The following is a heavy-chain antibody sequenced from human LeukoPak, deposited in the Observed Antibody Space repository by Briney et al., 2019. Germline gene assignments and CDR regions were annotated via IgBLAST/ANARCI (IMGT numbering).Heavy chain of an antibody. CDR3: ARVGITERGSGYYPLDY. CDR1: GGSISSGDYY. J-gene: IGHJ4*02. CDR2: IYYSGST. V-gene: IGHV4-31*03. D-gene: IGHD3-22*01. Sequence: PSETLSLTCTVSGGSISSGDYYWSWIRQHPGKGLEWIGYIYYSGSTYYNPSLKSRVTISVDTSKNQFSLKLSSVTAADTAVYYCARVGITERGSGYYPLDYWGQGTLVTVSS.